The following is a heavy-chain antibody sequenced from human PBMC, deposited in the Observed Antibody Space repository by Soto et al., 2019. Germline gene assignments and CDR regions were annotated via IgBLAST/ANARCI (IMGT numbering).Heavy chain of an antibody. Sequence: QVQLVQSGAEVKKPGASVRVSCKASGYTFTSFDINWVRQAAGQGLEWRGRMSPNSGYTAYAQKFQGRVIMTRNTCISTAYMELRGMRSEDSAVYYCARGLVSPQYLRYYYYMDVWGKGTTVTVSS. V-gene: IGHV1-8*01. D-gene: IGHD6-13*01. CDR1: GYTFTSFD. J-gene: IGHJ6*03. CDR2: MSPNSGYT. CDR3: ARGLVSPQYLRYYYYMDV.